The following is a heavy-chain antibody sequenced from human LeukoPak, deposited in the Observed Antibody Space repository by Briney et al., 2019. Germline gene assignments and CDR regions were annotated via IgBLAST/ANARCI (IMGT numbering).Heavy chain of an antibody. V-gene: IGHV1-18*01. Sequence: ASVKVSCKASGYTFTSYGISWVRQAPGQGLEWMGWISAYNGNTNYAQKLQGRVTMTTDTPTSTAYMELRSLRSDDTAVYYCARGRPGYGSGSYYNGYYYYYMDVWGKGTTVTISS. CDR1: GYTFTSYG. J-gene: IGHJ6*03. CDR3: ARGRPGYGSGSYYNGYYYYYMDV. CDR2: ISAYNGNT. D-gene: IGHD3-10*01.